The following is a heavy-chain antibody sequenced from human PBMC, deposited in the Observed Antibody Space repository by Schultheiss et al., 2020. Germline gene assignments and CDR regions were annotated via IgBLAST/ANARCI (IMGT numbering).Heavy chain of an antibody. CDR1: GFTFSDYY. D-gene: IGHD6-13*01. CDR3: ATPIAAAVDDAFDI. Sequence: GESLKISCAASGFTFSDYYMSWIRQAPGKGLEWVSSISSSSSYIYYADSVEGRFTISRDNSKNTLYLQMNSLRAEDTAVYYCATPIAAAVDDAFDIWGQGTMVTVSS. CDR2: ISSSSSYI. V-gene: IGHV3-11*03. J-gene: IGHJ3*02.